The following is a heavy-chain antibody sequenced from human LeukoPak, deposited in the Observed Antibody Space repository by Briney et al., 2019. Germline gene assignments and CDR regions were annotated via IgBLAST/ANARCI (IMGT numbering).Heavy chain of an antibody. V-gene: IGHV3-74*01. CDR1: GFSFSSYW. CDR2: INGDGSST. J-gene: IGHJ3*02. CDR3: ARGGLNALEAFDI. Sequence: GGSLRLSCAASGFSFSSYWMHWVRQAPGKGLVWVSRINGDGSSTRYADSVKGRFTISRDNAKNTLYLQMNSLSAEDTAVYYCARGGLNALEAFDIWGQGTLVTVCS. D-gene: IGHD1-1*01.